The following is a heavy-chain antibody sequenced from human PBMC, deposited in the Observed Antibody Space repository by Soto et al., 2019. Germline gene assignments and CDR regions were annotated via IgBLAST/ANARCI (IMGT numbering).Heavy chain of an antibody. V-gene: IGHV1-2*02. CDR2: INPNSGGT. J-gene: IGHJ6*02. D-gene: IGHD5-18*01. Sequence: GASVKVSCKASGYTFTGYYMHWVRQAPGQGLEWMGWINPNSGGTNYAQKFQGRATMTRDTSISTAYMELSSLRAVDTAVYYCARDFSQLWGQIQERSPNYYYYGMDVWGQGTTVTVSS. CDR3: ARDFSQLWGQIQERSPNYYYYGMDV. CDR1: GYTFTGYY.